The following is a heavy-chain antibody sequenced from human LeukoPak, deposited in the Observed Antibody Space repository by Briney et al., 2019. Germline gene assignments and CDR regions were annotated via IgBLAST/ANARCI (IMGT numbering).Heavy chain of an antibody. CDR3: ATRDSYEDY. V-gene: IGHV3-30*03. J-gene: IGHJ4*02. D-gene: IGHD5-18*01. CDR2: ISYDGGNK. Sequence: PGRSLRLSCAASGFTFSSYGMHWVRQAPGKGLEWVAVISYDGGNKYYADSVKGRFTISRDNSKNTLYLQMNSLRAEDTAVYYCATRDSYEDYWGQGTLVTVSS. CDR1: GFTFSSYG.